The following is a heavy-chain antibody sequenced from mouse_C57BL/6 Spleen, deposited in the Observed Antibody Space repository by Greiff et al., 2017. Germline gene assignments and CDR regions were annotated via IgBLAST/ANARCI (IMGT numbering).Heavy chain of an antibody. CDR2: INPYNGGT. CDR1: GYTFTDYY. CDR3: ARKGVYYSFFDS. D-gene: IGHD1-1*01. Sequence: EVQLQQSGPVLVKPGASVKMSCKASGYTFTDYYMNWVKQSHGKSLEWIGVINPYNGGTSYNQKFKGKATLTVDKSSSTAYMELNSLTSEDSAVYYCARKGVYYSFFDSWGQGTTLTVSS. J-gene: IGHJ2*01. V-gene: IGHV1-19*01.